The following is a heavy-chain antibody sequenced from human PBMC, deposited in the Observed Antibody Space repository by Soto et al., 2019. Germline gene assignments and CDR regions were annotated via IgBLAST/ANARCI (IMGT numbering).Heavy chain of an antibody. CDR3: ARGGPIGRWFDP. J-gene: IGHJ5*02. V-gene: IGHV1-69*01. CDR2: IIPMFGTA. D-gene: IGHD3-10*01. Sequence: QVQLVQSGAEVKKPGSSVKVSCKASGDTFSSYIMTWVRQAPGQGLEWMGGIIPMFGTANTAQKFQGRVTLTADESTNTAHMALRSLRSEDTAVYYCARGGPIGRWFDPWGQGTLVIVSS. CDR1: GDTFSSYI.